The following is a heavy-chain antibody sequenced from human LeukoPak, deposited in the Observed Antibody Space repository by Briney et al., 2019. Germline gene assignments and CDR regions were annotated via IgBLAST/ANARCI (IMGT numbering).Heavy chain of an antibody. CDR2: IIPIFGTA. CDR3: ARSPGNDGDYERVSYYYYGMDV. CDR1: GGTFISYA. J-gene: IGHJ6*02. V-gene: IGHV1-69*13. D-gene: IGHD4-17*01. Sequence: SVKVSCKASGGTFISYAISWVRQAPGQGLEWMGGIIPIFGTANYAQKFQGRVTITADESTSTAYMELSSLRSEDTAVYYCARSPGNDGDYERVSYYYYGMDVWGQGTTVTVSS.